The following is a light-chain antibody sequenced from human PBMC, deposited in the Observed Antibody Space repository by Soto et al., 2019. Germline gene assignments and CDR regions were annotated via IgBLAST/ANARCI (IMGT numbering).Light chain of an antibody. J-gene: IGKJ1*01. Sequence: DIQMTQSPSSLSASVGNRVTITSKARPSISSYLNWYQQKPGKAPKLLIYAASSLQGVVQSRFSGSGSGTGFTLTISVLQTEYFATYDCQQSYSTPWTLGHGTKVESK. V-gene: IGKV1-39*01. CDR2: AAS. CDR3: QQSYSTPWT. CDR1: PSISSY.